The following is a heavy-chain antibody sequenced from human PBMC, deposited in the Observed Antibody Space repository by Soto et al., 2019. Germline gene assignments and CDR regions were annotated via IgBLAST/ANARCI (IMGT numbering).Heavy chain of an antibody. CDR2: IYSGGST. CDR1: GFTVSSNY. V-gene: IGHV3-53*02. D-gene: IGHD3-22*01. Sequence: EVQLVETGGGLIQPGGSLRLSCAASGFTVSSNYMSWVRQAPGKGLEWVSVIYSGGSTYYADSVKGRFTISRDNSKNTLYLQMNSLRAEDTAVYYCAREVVTNNYYYYGMDVWGQGTTVTVSS. J-gene: IGHJ6*02. CDR3: AREVVTNNYYYYGMDV.